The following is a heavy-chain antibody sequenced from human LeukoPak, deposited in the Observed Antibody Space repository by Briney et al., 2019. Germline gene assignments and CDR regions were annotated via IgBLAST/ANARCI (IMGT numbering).Heavy chain of an antibody. V-gene: IGHV3-33*01. CDR2: IWYDGSNK. CDR1: GFTFSSYG. D-gene: IGHD6-19*01. CDR3: ARDPLSSGTPFDY. Sequence: GRSLRLSCAASGFTFSSYGMHWVRQAPGKGLEWVAVIWYDGSNKYYADSVKGRFTISRDNPKNTLYLQMNSLRAEDTAVYYCARDPLSSGTPFDYWGQGTLVTVSS. J-gene: IGHJ4*02.